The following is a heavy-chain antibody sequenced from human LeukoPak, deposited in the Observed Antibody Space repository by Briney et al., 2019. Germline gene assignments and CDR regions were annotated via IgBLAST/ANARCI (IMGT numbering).Heavy chain of an antibody. V-gene: IGHV3-23*01. Sequence: QSGGSLRLSCAASGFTFTTYWMNWVRQAPGKGLEWVSGITGDGTSTYYADSVKGRFTISRDNSENTVYLQINSLTAEDTAVYYCGRDSRGAQPDCWGEGTLVTVSS. J-gene: IGHJ4*02. CDR3: GRDSRGAQPDC. D-gene: IGHD5-18*01. CDR2: ITGDGTST. CDR1: GFTFTTYW.